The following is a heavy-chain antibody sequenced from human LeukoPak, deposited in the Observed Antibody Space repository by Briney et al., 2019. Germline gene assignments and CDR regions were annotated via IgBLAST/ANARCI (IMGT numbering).Heavy chain of an antibody. D-gene: IGHD1-26*01. CDR1: GFTFSSYW. CDR2: INRDGSEQ. CDR3: AKVGAWELQRVFEN. Sequence: GGSLRLSCEVSGFTFSSYWMTWARHIPGKGLEWVANINRDGSEQHYVESVKGRFTISRDNGRNSQYLQMDSLRVDDTAVYYCAKVGAWELQRVFENWGQGTLVTVSS. V-gene: IGHV3-7*01. J-gene: IGHJ4*02.